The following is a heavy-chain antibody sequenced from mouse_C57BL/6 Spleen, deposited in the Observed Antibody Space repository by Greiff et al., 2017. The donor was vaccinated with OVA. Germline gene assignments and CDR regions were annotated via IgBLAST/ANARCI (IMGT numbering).Heavy chain of an antibody. CDR2: ISYDGSN. Sequence: EVKLQESGPGLVKPSQSLSLTCSVTGYSITSGYYWNWIRQFPGNKLEWMGYISYDGSNNYNPSLKNRISITRDTSKNQFFLKLNSVTTEDTATYYCARDGSSGDAMDYWGQGTSVTVSS. CDR3: ARDGSSGDAMDY. D-gene: IGHD1-1*01. CDR1: GYSITSGYY. V-gene: IGHV3-6*01. J-gene: IGHJ4*01.